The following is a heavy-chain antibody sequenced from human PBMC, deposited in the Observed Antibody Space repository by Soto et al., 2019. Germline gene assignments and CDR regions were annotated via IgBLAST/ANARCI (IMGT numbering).Heavy chain of an antibody. CDR1: GDRDSINSAA. CDR2: NYYRYKWYN. J-gene: IGHJ6*02. Sequence: PTQNLSLTCAISGDRDSINSAAWNWIRQAPSRGREWLGRNYYRYKWYNDYEVSVKSRITIHPDTSKNQFSLQLNSVTPEDTAVYYGSRGIYHWNLAYLYYAMDVWGQGTTVTVSS. D-gene: IGHD1-20*01. CDR3: SRGIYHWNLAYLYYAMDV. V-gene: IGHV6-1*01.